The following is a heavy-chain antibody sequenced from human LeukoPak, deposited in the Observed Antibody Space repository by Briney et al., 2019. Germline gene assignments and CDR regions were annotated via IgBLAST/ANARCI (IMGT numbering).Heavy chain of an antibody. Sequence: GGSLRLSCAASGFTFNNYGMHWVRQAPGKGLEWVAVISYDGRNIHYPDSVKGRFTISRDNAKNMLYLQMNSLRAEDTAVYYCARGRYYLDSWGQGTLVTVSS. J-gene: IGHJ4*02. CDR2: ISYDGRNI. CDR3: ARGRYYLDS. V-gene: IGHV3-30*03. CDR1: GFTFNNYG.